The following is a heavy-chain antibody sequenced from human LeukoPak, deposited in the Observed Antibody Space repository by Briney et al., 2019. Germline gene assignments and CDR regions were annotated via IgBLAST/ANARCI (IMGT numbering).Heavy chain of an antibody. V-gene: IGHV1-46*01. CDR1: GYTFTSYY. J-gene: IGHJ4*02. CDR3: ASRLQSGSPWYFDF. CDR2: INPSGDTT. D-gene: IGHD1-26*01. Sequence: ASVKVSCKASGYTFTSYYVHWVRQAPGQGLEWMGIINPSGDTTSYARRFQGRVTMTRDTSTSTVYMELSSLRSDDTAVYYCASRLQSGSPWYFDFWGQGTLVTVSS.